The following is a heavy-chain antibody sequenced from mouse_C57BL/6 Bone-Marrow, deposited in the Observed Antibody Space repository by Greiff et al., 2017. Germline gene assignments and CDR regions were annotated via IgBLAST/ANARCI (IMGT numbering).Heavy chain of an antibody. V-gene: IGHV1-5*01. CDR1: GYTFTSYW. CDR2: IYPGNSDT. Sequence: VQLQQSGTVLARPGASVKMSCKTSGYTFTSYWMHWVKQRPGQGLEWIGAIYPGNSDTSYNQKFKGKAKLTAVTSASTAYMELSSRTNEDSAVYYCTSEGDSNYAWYFDVWGTGTTVTVSS. D-gene: IGHD2-5*01. CDR3: TSEGDSNYAWYFDV. J-gene: IGHJ1*03.